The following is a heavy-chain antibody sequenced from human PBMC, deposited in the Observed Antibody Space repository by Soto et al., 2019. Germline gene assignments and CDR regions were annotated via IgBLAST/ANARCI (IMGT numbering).Heavy chain of an antibody. Sequence: GGSLRLSCAASGFTFSSYAMSWVRQAPGKGLEWVSAISGSGGSTYYADSVKGRFTISRDNSKNTLYLQMNSLRAEDTAVYYCAKGRADGGYLDYFDYWGQGTLVTVSS. D-gene: IGHD3-22*01. CDR2: ISGSGGST. V-gene: IGHV3-23*01. J-gene: IGHJ4*02. CDR1: GFTFSSYA. CDR3: AKGRADGGYLDYFDY.